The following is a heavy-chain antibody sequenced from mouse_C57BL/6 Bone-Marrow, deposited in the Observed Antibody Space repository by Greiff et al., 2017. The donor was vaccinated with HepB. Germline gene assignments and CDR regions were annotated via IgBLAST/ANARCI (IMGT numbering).Heavy chain of an antibody. CDR3: AIYDSPAWFAY. J-gene: IGHJ3*01. Sequence: QVQLQQPGAELVMPGASVKLSCKASGYTFTSYWMPWVKQRPGQGLEWIGEIDTTDSYTNYNQKFTSKSTLTADKSSSTASMQLSSLTSADSAVYYCAIYDSPAWFAYWGQGTLVTVSA. D-gene: IGHD1-1*01. CDR2: IDTTDSYT. V-gene: IGHV1-69*01. CDR1: GYTFTSYW.